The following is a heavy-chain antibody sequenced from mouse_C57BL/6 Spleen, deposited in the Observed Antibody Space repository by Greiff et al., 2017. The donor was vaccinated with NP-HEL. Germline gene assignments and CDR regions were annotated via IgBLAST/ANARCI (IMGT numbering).Heavy chain of an antibody. CDR3: TRDPVTRDWYFDV. J-gene: IGHJ1*03. V-gene: IGHV1-15*01. CDR2: IDPETGGT. CDR1: GYTFTDYE. Sequence: VQLQQSGAELVRPGASVTLSCKASGYTFTDYEMHWVKQTPVHGLEWIGAIDPETGGTAYNQKFKGKAILTADKSSSTAYMELRSLTSEDSAVYYCTRDPVTRDWYFDVWGTGTTVTVSS. D-gene: IGHD2-12*01.